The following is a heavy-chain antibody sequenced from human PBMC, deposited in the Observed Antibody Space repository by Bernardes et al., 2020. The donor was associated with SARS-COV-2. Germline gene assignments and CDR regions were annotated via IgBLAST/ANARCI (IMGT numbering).Heavy chain of an antibody. V-gene: IGHV3-21*01. Sequence: GGSLRLSCAASGFIFSSYSMNWVRQAPGKGLEWVSSISRSSSNIYYADPVKGRFTISRDNAKNSLYLQMNSLRAEDTAVYYCAKDRSPTRHVGSLWSGYESPNYYCAMDVWGQGATVTVSS. CDR1: GFIFSSYS. J-gene: IGHJ6*02. CDR2: ISRSSSNI. CDR3: AKDRSPTRHVGSLWSGYESPNYYCAMDV. D-gene: IGHD3-3*01.